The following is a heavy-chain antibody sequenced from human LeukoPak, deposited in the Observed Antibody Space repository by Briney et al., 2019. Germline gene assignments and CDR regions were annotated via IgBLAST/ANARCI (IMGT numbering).Heavy chain of an antibody. CDR2: ITSSGTYI. Sequence: GGSLRLSCAAPGFSFSNYNMNWVRQAPGKAMEWVSSITSSGTYIFYADSVKGRFTISRDNSKNTLYLQMNSLRAEDTAVYYCAKSYGDYEGGFDYWGQGALVTVSS. CDR3: AKSYGDYEGGFDY. J-gene: IGHJ4*02. V-gene: IGHV3-21*01. CDR1: GFSFSNYN. D-gene: IGHD4-17*01.